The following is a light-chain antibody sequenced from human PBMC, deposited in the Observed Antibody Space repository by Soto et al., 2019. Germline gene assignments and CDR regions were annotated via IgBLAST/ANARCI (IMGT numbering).Light chain of an antibody. CDR2: GAS. Sequence: ETVLTQSPGTLSLSPGERATLSCRASQSVSINYLAWYQQKPGQAPRLLIYGASSRATGIPDRFSGSGSGTDFTLTISRLEPEDFAVYYCQHYGSSPETFGQGTKGDIK. CDR3: QHYGSSPET. J-gene: IGKJ1*01. V-gene: IGKV3-20*01. CDR1: QSVSINY.